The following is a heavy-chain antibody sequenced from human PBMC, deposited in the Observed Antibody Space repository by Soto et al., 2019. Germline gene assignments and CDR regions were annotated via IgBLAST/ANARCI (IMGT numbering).Heavy chain of an antibody. CDR1: GFTFSSYE. V-gene: IGHV3-48*03. Sequence: PGGSVRLSCAASGFTFSSYEMNWVRQAPGKGLEWVSYISSSGSTIYYADSVKGRFTISRDNAKNSLYLQMNSLRAEDTAVYYCARDLGHSSTFKGMDVWGPGTTGTV. D-gene: IGHD6-13*01. CDR2: ISSSGSTI. J-gene: IGHJ6*02. CDR3: ARDLGHSSTFKGMDV.